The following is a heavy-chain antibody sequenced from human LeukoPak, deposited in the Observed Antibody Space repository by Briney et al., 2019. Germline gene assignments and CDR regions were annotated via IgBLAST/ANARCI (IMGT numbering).Heavy chain of an antibody. CDR3: ARGMSHYDFWSGYYSPVGSSPPVDDY. CDR2: INHSGST. J-gene: IGHJ4*02. V-gene: IGHV4-34*01. CDR1: GGSFSGYY. Sequence: SETLSLTCAVYGGSFSGYYWSWIRQPPGKGLEWIGEINHSGSTNYNPSLKSRVTISVDTSKNQFSLKLSSVTAADTAVYYCARGMSHYDFWSGYYSPVGSSPPVDDYWGQGAPVTVSS. D-gene: IGHD3-3*01.